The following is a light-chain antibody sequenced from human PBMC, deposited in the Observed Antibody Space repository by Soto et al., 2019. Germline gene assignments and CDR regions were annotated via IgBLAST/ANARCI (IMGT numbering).Light chain of an antibody. V-gene: IGKV1-5*03. CDR1: QSISSY. CDR3: QEYNTYSQT. CDR2: KAS. J-gene: IGKJ1*01. Sequence: DIQMTQSPSTLSASVGDRVTITCRASQSISSYLAWYQQKPGKAPKLLIYKASNLESGVPSRFSGSGSGTEFSLTISSLQPDDFATYYCQEYNTYSQTFGQGTKVEIK.